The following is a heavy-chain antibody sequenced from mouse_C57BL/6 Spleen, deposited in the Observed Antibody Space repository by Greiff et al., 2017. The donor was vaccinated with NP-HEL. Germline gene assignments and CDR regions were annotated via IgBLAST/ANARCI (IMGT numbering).Heavy chain of an antibody. D-gene: IGHD1-1*01. CDR2: ISYDGSN. J-gene: IGHJ1*03. CDR3: ARNYGSSYGYFDV. Sequence: EVQQQQSGPGLVKPSQSLSLTCSVTGYSITSGYYWNWIRQFPGNKLEWMGYISYDGSNNYNPSLKNRISITRDTSKNQFFLKLNSVTTEDTATYYCARNYGSSYGYFDVWGTGTTVTVSS. V-gene: IGHV3-6*01. CDR1: GYSITSGYY.